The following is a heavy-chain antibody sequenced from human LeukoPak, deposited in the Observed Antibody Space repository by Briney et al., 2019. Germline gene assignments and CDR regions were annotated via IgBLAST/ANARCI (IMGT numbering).Heavy chain of an antibody. CDR2: ISYDGSNK. J-gene: IGHJ5*02. Sequence: GRSLRLSCAASGFTFSNYGMHWVRQAPGKGLDWVALISYDGSNKYYADSVKGRFTISRDNSKNTLYLQMNSLRADDTAVYYCARDPSHRTRIAVASYNWFDPWGQGTLVTVSS. CDR3: ARDPSHRTRIAVASYNWFDP. D-gene: IGHD6-19*01. V-gene: IGHV3-30*03. CDR1: GFTFSNYG.